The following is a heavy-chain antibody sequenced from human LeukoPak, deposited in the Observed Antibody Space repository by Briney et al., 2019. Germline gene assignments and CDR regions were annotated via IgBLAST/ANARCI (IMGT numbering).Heavy chain of an antibody. CDR2: IYTSGST. J-gene: IGHJ4*02. V-gene: IGHV4-61*02. Sequence: SETLSLTCTVSGGSISSGSYYWSWIRQPAGKGLEWIGRIYTSGSTNYNPSLKSRVTISVDTSKNQFSLKLSSVTAADTAVYYCAREVTAAQPPVDYWGQGTLVTVSS. CDR3: AREVTAAQPPVDY. D-gene: IGHD6-13*01. CDR1: GGSISSGSYY.